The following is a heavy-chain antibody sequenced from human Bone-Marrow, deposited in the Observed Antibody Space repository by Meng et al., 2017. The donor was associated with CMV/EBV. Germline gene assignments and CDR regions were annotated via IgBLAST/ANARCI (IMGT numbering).Heavy chain of an antibody. Sequence: ASVKVSCKASGYTFTSYYMHWVRQAPGQGLEWMGIINPSGGSTSYAQKFQGRVTITADKSTSTAYMELSSLRSEDTAVYYCARGRVGTTTYYYDSSGYLRPPDYWGQGTLVTVSS. V-gene: IGHV1-46*01. D-gene: IGHD3-22*01. J-gene: IGHJ4*02. CDR3: ARGRVGTTTYYYDSSGYLRPPDY. CDR2: INPSGGST. CDR1: GYTFTSYY.